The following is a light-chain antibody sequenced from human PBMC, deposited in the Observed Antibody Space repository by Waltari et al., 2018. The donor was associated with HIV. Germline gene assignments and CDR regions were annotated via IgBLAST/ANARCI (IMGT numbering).Light chain of an antibody. CDR3: AAWDDSLSGYV. V-gene: IGLV1-47*01. CDR1: SSSIGSNY. J-gene: IGLJ1*01. CDR2: RNN. Sequence: QSVLTQLPSASGTPGQWVTISSSGSSSSIGSNYVYWYQKLPGTAPKPLIYRNNQRPSGVPDRFSGSKSGTSASLAISGLRSEDEADYYCAAWDDSLSGYVFGTGTKVTVL.